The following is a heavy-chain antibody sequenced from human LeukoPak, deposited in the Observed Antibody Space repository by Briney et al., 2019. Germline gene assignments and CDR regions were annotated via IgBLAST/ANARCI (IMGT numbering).Heavy chain of an antibody. V-gene: IGHV4-4*07. J-gene: IGHJ4*02. D-gene: IGHD6-13*01. CDR3: ARSGTAAGRRDY. CDR1: GGSISSYY. Sequence: SETLSLTCTVSGGSISSYYWSWIRQPAGRGLEWIGRIYTSGSTNYIPSLKSRVTISVDTSKNQFSLKLNSVNAADTAVYYCARSGTAAGRRDYWGQGTLVTVSS. CDR2: IYTSGST.